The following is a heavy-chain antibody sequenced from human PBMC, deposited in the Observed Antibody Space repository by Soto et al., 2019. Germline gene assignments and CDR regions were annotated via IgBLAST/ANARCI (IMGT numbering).Heavy chain of an antibody. D-gene: IGHD3-9*01. CDR1: GFTFSSYA. CDR2: ISSNGGST. Sequence: HPGGSLRLSCAASGFTFSSYAMHWVRQAPGKGLEYVSAISSNGGSTYYADSVKGRFTISRDNSKNTLYLQMGSLRAEDMAVYYCARGRLRYFDWLPNFDYWGQGTLVTVSS. J-gene: IGHJ4*02. V-gene: IGHV3-64*02. CDR3: ARGRLRYFDWLPNFDY.